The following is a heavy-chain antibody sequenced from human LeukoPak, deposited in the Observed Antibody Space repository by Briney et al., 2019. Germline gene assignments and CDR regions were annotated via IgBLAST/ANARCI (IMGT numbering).Heavy chain of an antibody. V-gene: IGHV4-39*01. J-gene: IGHJ3*02. D-gene: IGHD2-15*01. CDR1: GGSISSSSYY. CDR2: IYYSGST. Sequence: PSETLSLTCTVSGGSISSSSYYWGWIRQPPGKGLEWIGSIYYSGSTYYNPSLKSRVTISVDTSKNQFSLKLSSVTAADTAVYYCARVGPGYCSGGSCYSVNAFDIWGQGTMVTVSS. CDR3: ARVGPGYCSGGSCYSVNAFDI.